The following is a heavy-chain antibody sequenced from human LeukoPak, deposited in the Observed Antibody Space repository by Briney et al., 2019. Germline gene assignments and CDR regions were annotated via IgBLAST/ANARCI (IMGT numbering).Heavy chain of an antibody. V-gene: IGHV3-7*04. CDR3: ASDREYYYGSGSFDY. D-gene: IGHD3-10*01. J-gene: IGHJ4*02. Sequence: SGGSLGLSCAASGFTFSSYWMSWVRQAPGKGLEWVANIKQDGSEKYYVDSVKGRFTISRDNAKNSLYLQMNSLRAEDTAVYYCASDREYYYGSGSFDYWGQGTLVTVSS. CDR2: IKQDGSEK. CDR1: GFTFSSYW.